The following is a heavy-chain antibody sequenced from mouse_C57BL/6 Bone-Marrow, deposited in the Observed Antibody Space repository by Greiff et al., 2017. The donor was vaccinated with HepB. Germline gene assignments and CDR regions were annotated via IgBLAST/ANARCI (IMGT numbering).Heavy chain of an antibody. J-gene: IGHJ4*01. CDR3: TRDGGDYYAMDY. Sequence: EVQLVESGEGLVKPGGSLKLSCAASGFTFSSYAMSWVRQTPEKRLEWVAYISSGGDYIYYADTVKGRFTISRDNARNTLYLQMSRLKSEDTAMYYCTRDGGDYYAMDYWGQGTSVTVSS. D-gene: IGHD2-3*01. CDR1: GFTFSSYA. V-gene: IGHV5-9-1*02. CDR2: ISSGGDYI.